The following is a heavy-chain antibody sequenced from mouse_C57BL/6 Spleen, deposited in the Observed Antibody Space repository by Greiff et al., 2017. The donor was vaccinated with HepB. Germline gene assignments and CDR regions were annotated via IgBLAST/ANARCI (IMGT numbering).Heavy chain of an antibody. D-gene: IGHD3-2*02. Sequence: DVHLVESGGGLVKPGGSLKLSCAASGFTFSDYGMHWVRQAPEKGLEWVAYISSGSSTIYYADTVKGRFTISRNNAKNTLFLQMTSLRSEDTAMYYCARGGTAQARSDAMDYWGQGTSVTVSS. J-gene: IGHJ4*01. CDR2: ISSGSSTI. CDR3: ARGGTAQARSDAMDY. V-gene: IGHV5-17*01. CDR1: GFTFSDYG.